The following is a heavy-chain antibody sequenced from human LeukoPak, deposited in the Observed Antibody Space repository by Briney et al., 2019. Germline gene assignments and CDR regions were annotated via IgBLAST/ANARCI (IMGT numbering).Heavy chain of an antibody. CDR1: GFTFSSYW. CDR3: VRTDYYPFSTL. J-gene: IGHJ4*02. V-gene: IGHV3-7*01. Sequence: GGSLRLSCAASGFTFSSYWMNWVRQAPGKGLEWVANIKQDGSEKYYVDSVKGRFTISRDNAKNSLYLQMNSLRAEDTAVYYCVRTDYYPFSTLWGQGTLVTVSS. D-gene: IGHD3-22*01. CDR2: IKQDGSEK.